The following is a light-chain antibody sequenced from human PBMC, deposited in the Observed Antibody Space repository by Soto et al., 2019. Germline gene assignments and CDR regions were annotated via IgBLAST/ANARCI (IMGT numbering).Light chain of an antibody. CDR3: SSYAGSNNLL. Sequence: QSALTQPPSASGSPGQSVTLSCTGTSSDVGAYNYVSWYQQHPGKAPKLLIYEVGNRPSGVPDRFSGSKSGNTASLTVSGLQGDDEADYYCSSYAGSNNLLFGGGTKLTVL. CDR2: EVG. V-gene: IGLV2-8*01. CDR1: SSDVGAYNY. J-gene: IGLJ2*01.